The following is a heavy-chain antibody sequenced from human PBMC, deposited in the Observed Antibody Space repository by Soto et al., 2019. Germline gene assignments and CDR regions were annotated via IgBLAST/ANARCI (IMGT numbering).Heavy chain of an antibody. CDR2: IKQDGSEK. CDR3: ARGRYCSSTSCYARYYYGMDV. V-gene: IGHV3-7*04. CDR1: GFTFSSYW. D-gene: IGHD2-2*01. Sequence: EVQLVESGGGLVQPGGSLRLSCAASGFTFSSYWMSWVRQAPGKGLEWVANIKQDGSEKYYVDSVKGRFTISRDNAKNSLYLQMISLRAEDTAVYYCARGRYCSSTSCYARYYYGMDVWGQGTPVTVSS. J-gene: IGHJ6*02.